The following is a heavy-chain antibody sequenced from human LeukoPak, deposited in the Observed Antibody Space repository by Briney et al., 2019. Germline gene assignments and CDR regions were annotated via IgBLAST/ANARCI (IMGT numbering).Heavy chain of an antibody. J-gene: IGHJ4*02. V-gene: IGHV4-61*01. CDR2: IYYSGST. Sequence: SETLSLTCAVSGYSISSSYYWSWIRQPPGKGLEWIGYIYYSGSTNYNPSLKSRVTISVDTSKSQFSLKLSSVTAADTAVYYCAREGYSYGLDYWGQGTLVTVSS. D-gene: IGHD5-18*01. CDR3: AREGYSYGLDY. CDR1: GYSISSSYY.